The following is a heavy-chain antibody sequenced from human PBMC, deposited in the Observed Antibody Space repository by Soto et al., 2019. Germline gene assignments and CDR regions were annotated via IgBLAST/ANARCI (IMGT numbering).Heavy chain of an antibody. J-gene: IGHJ6*04. Sequence: GGSLRLSCAASGFTFSSYGMHWVRQAPGKGLEWVAVISYDGSNKYYADSVKGRFTISRDHSKNTLYLQMNSLRAEDTAVYYCAKQQFPLLWCGENYYYDGMDVWGKGTTVTVSS. CDR3: AKQQFPLLWCGENYYYDGMDV. V-gene: IGHV3-30*18. CDR2: ISYDGSNK. CDR1: GFTFSSYG. D-gene: IGHD3-10*01.